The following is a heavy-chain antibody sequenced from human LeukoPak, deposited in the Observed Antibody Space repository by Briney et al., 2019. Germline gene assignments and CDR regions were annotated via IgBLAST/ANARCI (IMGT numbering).Heavy chain of an antibody. CDR2: ISAYSSNT. Sequence: ASVKVSCKASGYTFTSYDINWVRQATGQGLEWMGWISAYSSNTNYAQKIQGRVTMTTDTSTGTAYMELRSLRSDDTAVYYCARGDSSGGNFDYWGQGTLVTVSS. D-gene: IGHD3-22*01. V-gene: IGHV1-18*01. CDR3: ARGDSSGGNFDY. CDR1: GYTFTSYD. J-gene: IGHJ4*02.